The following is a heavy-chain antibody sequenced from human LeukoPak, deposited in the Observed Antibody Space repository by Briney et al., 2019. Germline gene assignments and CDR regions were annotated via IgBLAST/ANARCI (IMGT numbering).Heavy chain of an antibody. CDR3: ARVINCSGGSCYYYYMDV. J-gene: IGHJ6*03. CDR2: IYHSGSS. D-gene: IGHD2-15*01. CDR1: GYSISSGYY. Sequence: SETLSLTCTVSGYSISSGYYWGWIRQPPGKGLEWIGNIYHSGSSYYNPSLKSRVTISVETSKNQFSLRLSSATAADTAVYYCARVINCSGGSCYYYYMDVWGKGTTVTVSS. V-gene: IGHV4-38-2*02.